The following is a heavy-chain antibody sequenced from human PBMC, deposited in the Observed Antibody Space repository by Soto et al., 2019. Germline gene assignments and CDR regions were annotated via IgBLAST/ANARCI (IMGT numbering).Heavy chain of an antibody. V-gene: IGHV1-8*01. CDR2: MNPNSGNT. J-gene: IGHJ4*02. CDR3: ARVSFVNIVATKGDY. D-gene: IGHD5-12*01. CDR1: GYTFTSYD. Sequence: QVQLVQSGAEVKKPGASVKVSCKASGYTFTSYDIKWVRQATGQGLEWMGWMNPNSGNTGYAQKFQGRVTFTRNTSLRTAYMELSSLRSEDTAVYYCARVSFVNIVATKGDYCGQGTLVTVSS.